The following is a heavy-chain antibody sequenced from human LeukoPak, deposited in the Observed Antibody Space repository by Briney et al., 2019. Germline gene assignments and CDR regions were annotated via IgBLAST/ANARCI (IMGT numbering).Heavy chain of an antibody. Sequence: PGGSLRLSCAASGFTFSTYAMSWVRQTPEKGLEWVSAISGSGGSTYYADSVKGTFTISRDNSKNTLYLQMDSLRAEDTAVYYCVLRSGSGSYHDWGQGTLVTVSS. CDR2: ISGSGGST. J-gene: IGHJ4*02. CDR1: GFTFSTYA. D-gene: IGHD3-10*01. CDR3: VLRSGSGSYHD. V-gene: IGHV3-23*01.